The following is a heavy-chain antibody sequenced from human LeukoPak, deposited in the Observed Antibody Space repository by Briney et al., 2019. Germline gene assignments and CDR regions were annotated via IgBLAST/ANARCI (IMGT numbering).Heavy chain of an antibody. CDR1: GYTFTGYY. V-gene: IGHV1-2*02. CDR2: INPNSGGT. D-gene: IGHD1-26*01. CDR3: ARESDSGNYPLDY. J-gene: IGHJ4*02. Sequence: GASVKVSCKASGYTFTGYYMHWVRQAPGQGLEWMGWINPNSGGTNYAQKFQGRVTMTRDTSISTAYMELSRLRSDDTAVYYCARESDSGNYPLDYWGLGTLVTVSS.